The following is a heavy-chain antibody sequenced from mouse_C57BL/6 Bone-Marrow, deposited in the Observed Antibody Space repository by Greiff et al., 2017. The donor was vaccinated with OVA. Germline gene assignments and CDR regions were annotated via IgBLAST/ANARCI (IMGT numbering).Heavy chain of an antibody. CDR2: IYPGSGNT. CDR3: ARNYGSSPSYWYFDV. D-gene: IGHD1-1*01. CDR1: GYTFTDYY. V-gene: IGHV1-76*01. J-gene: IGHJ1*03. Sequence: VQLQESGAELVRPGASVKLSCKASGYTFTDYYINWVKQRPGQGLEWIARIYPGSGNTYYNEKFKGKATLTAEKSSSTAYMQLSSLTSEDSAVYFCARNYGSSPSYWYFDVWGTGTTVTVSS.